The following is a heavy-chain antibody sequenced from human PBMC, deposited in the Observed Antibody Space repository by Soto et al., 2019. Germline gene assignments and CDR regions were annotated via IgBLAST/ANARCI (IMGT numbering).Heavy chain of an antibody. CDR2: INHSGST. CDR3: ARGTVTTLDY. V-gene: IGHV4-34*01. Sequence: TSETLSLTCARYGADFRNYYWIWIRPPPGKGLEWIGEINHSGSTNYNPSLKSRVTISVDTSKNQFSLKLSSVTAADTAVYYCARGTVTTLDYWGQGSLVTVSS. D-gene: IGHD4-4*01. J-gene: IGHJ4*02. CDR1: GADFRNYY.